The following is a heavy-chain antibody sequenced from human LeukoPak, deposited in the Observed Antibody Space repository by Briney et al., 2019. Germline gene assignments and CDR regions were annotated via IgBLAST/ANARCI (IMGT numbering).Heavy chain of an antibody. CDR3: ARDWGSSGYLDAFDI. D-gene: IGHD3-22*01. V-gene: IGHV3-48*04. J-gene: IGHJ3*02. CDR2: ISSSSSTI. Sequence: PGGSLRLSCAASGFTFSTYAMSWVRQAPGKGLEWVSYISSSSSTIYYADSVKGRFTISRDNAKNSLYLQMNSLRAEDTAVYYCARDWGSSGYLDAFDIWGQGTMATVSS. CDR1: GFTFSTYA.